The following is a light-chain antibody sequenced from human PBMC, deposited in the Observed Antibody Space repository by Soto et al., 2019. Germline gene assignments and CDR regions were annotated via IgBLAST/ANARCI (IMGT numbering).Light chain of an antibody. CDR2: EGN. CDR1: SSDVGSYNL. J-gene: IGLJ1*01. Sequence: QSVLTQPASVSGSPGQSITISCTGTSSDVGSYNLLSWYQHYPGKAPKLIIYEGNKWPSGVSNRFSGSKSGNTASLTISGVQAEDEADYHCCSYAGSSFVFGTGTKLTVL. V-gene: IGLV2-23*01. CDR3: CSYAGSSFV.